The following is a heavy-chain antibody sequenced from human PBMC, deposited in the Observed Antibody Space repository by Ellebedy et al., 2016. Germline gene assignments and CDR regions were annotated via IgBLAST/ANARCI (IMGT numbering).Heavy chain of an antibody. V-gene: IGHV4-61*01. J-gene: IGHJ3*01. Sequence: SETLSLTCTVSGGSVFGGSVSSEYWNWIRRPPGKGLEWIGYVFHTGTTSYNPSLKSRVTMSVDTSKSQFSLRLTSVTAADTAVYYCAKWNGGWYAFDVWGQGTMVTVSS. CDR3: AKWNGGWYAFDV. D-gene: IGHD6-19*01. CDR2: VFHTGTT. CDR1: GGSVFGGSVSSEY.